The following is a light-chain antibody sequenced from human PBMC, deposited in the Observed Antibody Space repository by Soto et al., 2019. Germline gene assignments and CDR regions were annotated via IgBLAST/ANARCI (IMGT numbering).Light chain of an antibody. Sequence: EIVLTQSPGSLSLSPGERATLSCRASQNFSSSFFAWYQQKRGQAPRLLMYGVSSRATGVPDRFSGSGSGTDSTLTISRLEHEDFAVYYCQQYASSVTFGQGTKVEI. V-gene: IGKV3-20*01. CDR2: GVS. CDR3: QQYASSVT. J-gene: IGKJ1*01. CDR1: QNFSSSF.